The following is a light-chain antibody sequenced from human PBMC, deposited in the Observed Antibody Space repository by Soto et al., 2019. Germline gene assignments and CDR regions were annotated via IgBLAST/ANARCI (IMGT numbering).Light chain of an antibody. CDR3: SSYTSSSTLV. V-gene: IGLV2-14*03. CDR1: SSDIGGYNY. J-gene: IGLJ2*01. CDR2: DVT. Sequence: QSALTQSASVSGSPGQSITIPCTGTSSDIGGYNYVSWYQQHPGKAPKLMIYDVTDRPSGVSNRFSGSKSGNTASLTISGLQAEDEADYYCSSYTSSSTLVFGGGTKLTVL.